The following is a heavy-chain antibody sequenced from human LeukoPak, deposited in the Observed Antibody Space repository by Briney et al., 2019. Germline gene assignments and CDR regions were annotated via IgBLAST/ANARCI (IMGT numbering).Heavy chain of an antibody. CDR1: GFTFSSYA. Sequence: GGSLRLSCAASGFTFSSYAMSWVRQAPGKGLEWVSAISSSGSTIYYADSVKGRFTISRDNAKNSLYLQMNSLRAEDTAVYYCAELGITMIGGVWGKGTTVTVSS. CDR3: AELGITMIGGV. J-gene: IGHJ6*04. V-gene: IGHV3-48*03. CDR2: ISSSGSTI. D-gene: IGHD3-10*02.